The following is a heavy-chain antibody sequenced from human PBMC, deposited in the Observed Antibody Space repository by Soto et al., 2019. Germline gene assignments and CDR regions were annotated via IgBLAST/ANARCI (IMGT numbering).Heavy chain of an antibody. CDR1: GYTFISYD. CDR2: MNPNSGNT. V-gene: IGHV1-8*01. Sequence: ASVKVSCKASGYTFISYDINWVRQATGQGLEWVGWMNPNSGNTGFAQKFQGRVTMTRNTSISTAYMELSSLRSDDTAVYYCARAYSSTWYEEGYWGQGTLVIVSS. D-gene: IGHD6-13*01. CDR3: ARAYSSTWYEEGY. J-gene: IGHJ4*02.